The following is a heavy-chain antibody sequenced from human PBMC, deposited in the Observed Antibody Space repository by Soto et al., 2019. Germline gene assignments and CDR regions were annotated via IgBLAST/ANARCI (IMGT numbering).Heavy chain of an antibody. Sequence: EVQLVESGGGLVQPGGSLRLSCAASGFTFSSYSMTWVRQAQGKGLEWVSYISSSSSTIYYADSVKGRFTISRDTAKNSLYLPMQSLREDDTAVYYCARTKYNWNYAQAFDYWGQGTLVTVSS. CDR2: ISSSSSTI. CDR1: GFTFSSYS. CDR3: ARTKYNWNYAQAFDY. J-gene: IGHJ4*02. D-gene: IGHD1-7*01. V-gene: IGHV3-48*02.